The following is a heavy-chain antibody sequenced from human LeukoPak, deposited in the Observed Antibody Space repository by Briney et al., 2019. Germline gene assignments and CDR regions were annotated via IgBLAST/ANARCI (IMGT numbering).Heavy chain of an antibody. V-gene: IGHV3-74*01. CDR2: INSDGSGT. CDR3: VRDWGYDSSGYWQKYFDT. J-gene: IGHJ4*02. D-gene: IGHD3-22*01. CDR1: GFTFTNYW. Sequence: GGSLRLSCAASGFTFTNYWMHWVRQVSGKWLVWVSRINSDGSGTRYADFVKGRFTISRDNAKNTVYLQMNSLRAEDTAVYYCVRDWGYDSSGYWQKYFDTWGQGTLVTVSS.